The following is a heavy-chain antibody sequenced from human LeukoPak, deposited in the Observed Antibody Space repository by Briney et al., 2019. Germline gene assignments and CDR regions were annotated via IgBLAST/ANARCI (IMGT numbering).Heavy chain of an antibody. CDR2: ISGSGGST. CDR3: AKNEETGIQLWLLGYFDY. V-gene: IGHV3-23*01. CDR1: GFTFSSYA. Sequence: PGGSLRLSCAASGFTFSSYAMSWVRQAPGKGLEWVSAISGSGGSTYYADSVKGRFTISRDNSKNTLYLQMNSLRAEDTAVYYCAKNEETGIQLWLLGYFDYTRQGTLVTVSS. J-gene: IGHJ4*02. D-gene: IGHD5-18*01.